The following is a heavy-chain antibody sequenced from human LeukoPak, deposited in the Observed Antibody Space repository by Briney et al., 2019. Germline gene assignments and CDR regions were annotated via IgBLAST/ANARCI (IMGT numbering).Heavy chain of an antibody. CDR3: ARMGEMATIHNWFDP. CDR2: IIPIFGTA. CDR1: GGTFSSYA. Sequence: ASVKVSCKASGGTFSSYAISWVRQAPGQGLEWMGGIIPIFGTANYAQKFQGRVTITADESTSTAYMELSSLRSEDTAVYYCARMGEMATIHNWFDPWGQGTLATVSS. D-gene: IGHD5-24*01. J-gene: IGHJ5*02. V-gene: IGHV1-69*13.